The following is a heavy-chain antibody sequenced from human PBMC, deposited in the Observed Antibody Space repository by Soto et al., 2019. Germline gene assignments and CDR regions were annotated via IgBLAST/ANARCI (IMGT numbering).Heavy chain of an antibody. D-gene: IGHD1-26*01. CDR1: GFTFSSYA. J-gene: IGHJ4*02. CDR2: ISYDGSNK. V-gene: IGHV3-30-3*01. Sequence: PGGSLRLSCAASGFTFSSYAMHWVRQAPGKGLEWVAVISYDGSNKYYADSVKGRFTISRDNSKNTLYLQMNSLRAEDTAVYYCARAHPARVGAYFDYWGQGTLVTVSS. CDR3: ARAHPARVGAYFDY.